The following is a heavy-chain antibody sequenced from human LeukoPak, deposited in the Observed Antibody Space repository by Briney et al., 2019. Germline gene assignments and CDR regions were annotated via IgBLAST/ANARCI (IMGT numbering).Heavy chain of an antibody. V-gene: IGHV4-38-2*01. D-gene: IGHD3-22*01. CDR2: IYRTGDT. Sequence: RPSETLSLTCAVSGDSISSDNCWGWIRQPPGKGLEWIGSIYRTGDTNCNPSLKSRVTISVDTSKNQFSLKLSSVTAADTAVYYCARHYYDSSGYYSPDAFDIWGQGTMVTVSS. J-gene: IGHJ3*02. CDR1: GDSISSDNC. CDR3: ARHYYDSSGYYSPDAFDI.